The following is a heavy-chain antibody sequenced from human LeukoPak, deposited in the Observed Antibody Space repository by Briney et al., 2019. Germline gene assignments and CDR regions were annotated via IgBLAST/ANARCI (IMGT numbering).Heavy chain of an antibody. CDR1: GYTFTGYY. CDR2: INPNSGGT. D-gene: IGHD2-8*01. CDR3: ARGHCTNGVCYSYYYYYMDV. Sequence: VASVKVSCTASGYTFTGYYMHWVRQAPGQGLEWMGWINPNSGGTNYAQKFQGRVTMTRDTSISTAYMELSRLRSDDTAVYYCARGHCTNGVCYSYYYYYMDVWGKGTTVTVSS. J-gene: IGHJ6*03. V-gene: IGHV1-2*02.